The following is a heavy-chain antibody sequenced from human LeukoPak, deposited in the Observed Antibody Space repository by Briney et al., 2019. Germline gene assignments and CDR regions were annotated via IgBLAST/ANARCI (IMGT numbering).Heavy chain of an antibody. D-gene: IGHD6-13*01. J-gene: IGHJ4*02. CDR2: ISGSGGST. CDR3: ARGEGSSWYFDY. Sequence: GGSLRLSCAASGFTFSSYAMNWVRQAPGKGLEWVSAISGSGGSTYYADSVKGRFTISRDNSKNTLYLQMNSLRAEDTAVYYCARGEGSSWYFDYWGQGNLVTVSS. CDR1: GFTFSSYA. V-gene: IGHV3-23*01.